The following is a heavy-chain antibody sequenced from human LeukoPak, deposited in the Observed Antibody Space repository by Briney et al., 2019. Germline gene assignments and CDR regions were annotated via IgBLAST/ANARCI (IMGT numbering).Heavy chain of an antibody. J-gene: IGHJ4*02. CDR3: ARGGYYHN. CDR2: ISYDGSNK. D-gene: IGHD3-9*01. CDR1: GLTFSSYA. V-gene: IGHV3-30-3*01. Sequence: GGSLRLSCAASGLTFSSYAMHWVRQAPGKGLEWVAVISYDGSNKHYADSVKGRFTISRDNSKNTLYLQMNSLRAEDTAVYYCARGGYYHNWGQGTLVTVSS.